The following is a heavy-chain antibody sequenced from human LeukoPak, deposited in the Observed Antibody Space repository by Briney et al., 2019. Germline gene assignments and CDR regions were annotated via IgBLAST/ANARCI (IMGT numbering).Heavy chain of an antibody. CDR1: GFTFSSYS. V-gene: IGHV3-48*01. CDR3: AREGPYYDFWSGPPYGMDA. CDR2: ISSSSSTI. Sequence: GGSLRLSCAASGFTFSSYSMNWVRQAPGKGLEWVSYISSSSSTIYYADSVKGRFTISRDNAKNSLYLQMNSLRAEDTAVYYCAREGPYYDFWSGPPYGMDAWGQGTTVTVSS. D-gene: IGHD3-3*01. J-gene: IGHJ6*02.